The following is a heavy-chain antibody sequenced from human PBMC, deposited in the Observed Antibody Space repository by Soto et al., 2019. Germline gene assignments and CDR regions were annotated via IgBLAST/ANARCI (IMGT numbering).Heavy chain of an antibody. J-gene: IGHJ6*02. CDR3: TTDLLRYYVMAV. CDR1: AFSLSNVW. Sequence: EVPLVESGGGLIKPGGSLRLSCAASAFSLSNVWMNWVRQAPGKGLEWVGRIKSKTDGGTTDVAAPVKGRFTISRDDSKNTLYLQMSSLKTEDTAVYYCTTDLLRYYVMAVWGQGTTVTVS. CDR2: IKSKTDGGTT. V-gene: IGHV3-15*07. D-gene: IGHD2-15*01.